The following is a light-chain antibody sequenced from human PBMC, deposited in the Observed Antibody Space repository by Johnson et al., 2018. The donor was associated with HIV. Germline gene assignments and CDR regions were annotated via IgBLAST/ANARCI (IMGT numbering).Light chain of an antibody. CDR3: GTWDSSLSAGGV. Sequence: VLTQPPSVSAAPGQKVTISCSGSSSNIGNNYVSWYQQLPGTAPKLLIYENNKRPSGIPDRFSGSKSGTSATLGITGLQTVDEADYYCGTWDSSLSAGGVFGTGTKVTVL. V-gene: IGLV1-51*02. CDR2: ENN. CDR1: SSNIGNNY. J-gene: IGLJ1*01.